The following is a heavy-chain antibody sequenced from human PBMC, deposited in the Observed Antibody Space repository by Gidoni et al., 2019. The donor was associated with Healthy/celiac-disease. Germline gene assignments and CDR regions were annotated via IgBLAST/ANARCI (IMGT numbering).Heavy chain of an antibody. V-gene: IGHV4-4*02. CDR1: GGSISSSNW. D-gene: IGHD3-22*01. J-gene: IGHJ3*02. Sequence: QVQLQESGPGLVKPSGTMSLTCAVSGGSISSSNWWSWVRQPPGKGLEWIGEIYHSGSTNYNPSLKSRVTISVDKFKNQFSLKLSSVTAADTAVYYCARVSRITMIVVVTAFDIWGQGTMVTVSS. CDR3: ARVSRITMIVVVTAFDI. CDR2: IYHSGST.